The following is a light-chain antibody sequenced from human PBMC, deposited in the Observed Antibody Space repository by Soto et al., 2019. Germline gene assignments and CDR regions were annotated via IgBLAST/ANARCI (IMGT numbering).Light chain of an antibody. V-gene: IGLV2-23*01. J-gene: IGLJ1*01. CDR1: SSDVGSYNL. Sequence: QSALTQPASVSGSPGQSITISCTGPSSDVGSYNLVSWYQQHPVKAPKLKIYEGSKRPSGVSNRFSGSKSGNTASLTISGLQAEDEADYYCCSYAGSSTLYVFGTGTKLTVL. CDR2: EGS. CDR3: CSYAGSSTLYV.